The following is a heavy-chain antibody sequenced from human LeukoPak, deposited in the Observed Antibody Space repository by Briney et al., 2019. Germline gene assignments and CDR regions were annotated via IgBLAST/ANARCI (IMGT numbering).Heavy chain of an antibody. CDR1: GFTFGTYT. V-gene: IGHV3-21*01. CDR2: ISSGSSYI. Sequence: GGSLRLSCAASGFTFGTYTMNWVRQAPGKGLEWVSSISSGSSYIYYADSVKGRFTISRDNAQNSLYLQMNSLRAEDTAVYYCARASYYYDLDYWGQGTLVTVSS. J-gene: IGHJ4*02. CDR3: ARASYYYDLDY. D-gene: IGHD3-22*01.